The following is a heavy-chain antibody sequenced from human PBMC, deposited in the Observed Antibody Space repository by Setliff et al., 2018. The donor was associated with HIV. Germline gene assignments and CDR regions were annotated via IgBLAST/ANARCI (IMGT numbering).Heavy chain of an antibody. Sequence: GASVKVSCKASGYTFTSYGISWVRRAPGQGLEWMGWISAYNGNTNYAQKLQGRVTMTTDTSTSTAYMELRSLRSDDTAVYYCARCGPNYDSSGYYYMDVWGKGTTVTVSS. CDR3: ARCGPNYDSSGYYYMDV. J-gene: IGHJ6*03. CDR1: GYTFTSYG. V-gene: IGHV1-18*01. D-gene: IGHD3-22*01. CDR2: ISAYNGNT.